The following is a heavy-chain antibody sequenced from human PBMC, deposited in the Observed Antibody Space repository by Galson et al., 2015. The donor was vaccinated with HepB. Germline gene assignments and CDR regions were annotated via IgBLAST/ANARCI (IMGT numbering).Heavy chain of an antibody. V-gene: IGHV3-23*01. Sequence: SLRLSCAASGFTFSSYAMSWVRQAPGKGLEWVSTISGSGTYTYYPDSVKGRFTISRDNSKNTLSLQMNSLRAEDTAVYYCAKGGGHRQWLIPHYFDYWGQGTLVTVSS. CDR2: ISGSGTYT. CDR1: GFTFSSYA. J-gene: IGHJ4*02. D-gene: IGHD6-19*01. CDR3: AKGGGHRQWLIPHYFDY.